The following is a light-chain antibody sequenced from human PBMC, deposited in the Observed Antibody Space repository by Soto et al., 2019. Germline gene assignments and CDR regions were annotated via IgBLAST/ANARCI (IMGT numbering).Light chain of an antibody. Sequence: DIQLTQSPFTVPASVGDSVTIXXRAADTISNWLAWYQQKPGKAPKILIYKATTLQTGVPSRFSGSGSGTEFTLTIYSLQPDDFATYYCQQYSSYVTFGGGTKVDIK. J-gene: IGKJ4*01. CDR1: DTISNW. V-gene: IGKV1-5*03. CDR3: QQYSSYVT. CDR2: KAT.